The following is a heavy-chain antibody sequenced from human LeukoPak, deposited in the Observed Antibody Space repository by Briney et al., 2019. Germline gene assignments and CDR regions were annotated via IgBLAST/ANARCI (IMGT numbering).Heavy chain of an antibody. V-gene: IGHV3-33*01. J-gene: IGHJ4*02. CDR2: IWYDGSNK. CDR3: ARDSQLGGWVDY. D-gene: IGHD3-16*01. Sequence: GGSLRLSCAASGFTFSSYGMHWVRQAPGKGLEWAAVIWYDGSNKYYADSVKGRFTISRDNSKNTLYLQMNSLRAEDTAVYYCARDSQLGGWVDYWGQGTLVTVSS. CDR1: GFTFSSYG.